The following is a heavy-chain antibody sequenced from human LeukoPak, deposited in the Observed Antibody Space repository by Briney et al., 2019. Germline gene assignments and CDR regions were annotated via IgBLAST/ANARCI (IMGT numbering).Heavy chain of an antibody. D-gene: IGHD5-24*01. Sequence: SETLSLTCDVYGGSFSGYYWSWIRQPPGKGPEWIGEINHSGSTNYNPSLKSRVTISVDTSKNQFSLKLSSVTAADTAVYYCARSLEDAFDIWGQGTMVTVSS. J-gene: IGHJ3*02. CDR1: GGSFSGYY. CDR2: INHSGST. CDR3: ARSLEDAFDI. V-gene: IGHV4-34*01.